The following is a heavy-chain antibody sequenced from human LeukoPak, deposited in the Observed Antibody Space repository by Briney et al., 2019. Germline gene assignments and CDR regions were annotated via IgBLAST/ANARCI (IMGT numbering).Heavy chain of an antibody. CDR3: AKSHGDYYFDY. Sequence: GGSLRLSCAASGFTFSSYGMHWVRQAPGKGLEWVAVISYDGSNKYYADSVKGRFTISRDNSKNTLYLQMNSPRAEDTAVYYCAKSHGDYYFDYWGQGTLVTVSS. J-gene: IGHJ4*02. D-gene: IGHD4-17*01. V-gene: IGHV3-30*18. CDR1: GFTFSSYG. CDR2: ISYDGSNK.